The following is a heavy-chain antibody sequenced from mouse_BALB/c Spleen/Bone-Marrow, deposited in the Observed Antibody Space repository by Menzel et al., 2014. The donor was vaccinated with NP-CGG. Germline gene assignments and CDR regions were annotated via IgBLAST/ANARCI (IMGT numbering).Heavy chain of an antibody. Sequence: VQLVESGAGLAKPGASVKMSCKASGYTFTSYWMHWVKQRPGQGLEWIGYINPSTGYTEYNQKFKDKATLTADKSSSTAYMQLSSLTSEDSAVYYCARRDYWYFDVWGAGTTVTVSS. J-gene: IGHJ1*01. V-gene: IGHV1-7*01. CDR2: INPSTGYT. CDR3: ARRDYWYFDV. CDR1: GYTFTSYW.